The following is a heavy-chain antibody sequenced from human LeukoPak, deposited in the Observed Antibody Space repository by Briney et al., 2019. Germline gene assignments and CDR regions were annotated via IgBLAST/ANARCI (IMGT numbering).Heavy chain of an antibody. CDR2: INQDGSEK. CDR1: GFTFTSYG. CDR3: ARSRSLHDY. V-gene: IGHV3-7*01. J-gene: IGHJ4*02. Sequence: GGSLRLSCAASGFTFTSYGMNWVRQAPGKGLEWVANINQDGSEKYYVDSVKGRFTISRDNAKNSLYLQMNSLGTEDTALYYCARSRSLHDYWGQGTLVTVSS.